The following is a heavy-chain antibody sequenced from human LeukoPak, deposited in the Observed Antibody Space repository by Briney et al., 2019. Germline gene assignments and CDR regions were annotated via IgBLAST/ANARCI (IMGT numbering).Heavy chain of an antibody. Sequence: GRSLRLSCAASGFTLSSYAMSWVRQAPGKGMDWVSASSGSGGSTYYADSVKGRFTISRDNSKNTLYLQMNSLRAEDTAVYYCAKDRGIADNWGQGTLVTVSS. J-gene: IGHJ4*02. V-gene: IGHV3-23*01. CDR2: SSGSGGST. D-gene: IGHD3-10*01. CDR3: AKDRGIADN. CDR1: GFTLSSYA.